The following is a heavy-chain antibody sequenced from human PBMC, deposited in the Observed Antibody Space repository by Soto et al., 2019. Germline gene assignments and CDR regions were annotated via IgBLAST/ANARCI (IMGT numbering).Heavy chain of an antibody. J-gene: IGHJ5*02. CDR2: ISSSGSTI. CDR1: GFTFSDYY. D-gene: IGHD6-13*01. V-gene: IGHV3-11*01. Sequence: GGSLRLSCAASGFTFSDYYMSWIRQAPGKGLEWVSYISSSGSTIYYADSVKGRFTISRDNAKNSLYLQMNSLRAEDTAVYYCARSSSDGTYNWFDPWGQGTLVTVSS. CDR3: ARSSSDGTYNWFDP.